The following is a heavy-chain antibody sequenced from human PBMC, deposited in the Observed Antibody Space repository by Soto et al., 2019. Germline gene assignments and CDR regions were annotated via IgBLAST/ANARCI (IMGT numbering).Heavy chain of an antibody. V-gene: IGHV4-34*01. CDR1: GGSFSGYC. CDR2: INYSGST. Sequence: PSETLSLTCAVYGGSFSGYCWSWIRQPPGKGLEWIGEINYSGSTKYNPSLKSRVTISVDTSKNQLSLKLSSVTAADTAVYYCARAPYYYDSSGYYFWGQGTLVTVSS. CDR3: ARAPYYYDSSGYYF. J-gene: IGHJ4*02. D-gene: IGHD3-22*01.